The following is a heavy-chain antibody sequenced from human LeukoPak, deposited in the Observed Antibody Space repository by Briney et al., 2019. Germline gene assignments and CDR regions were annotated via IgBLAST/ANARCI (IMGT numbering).Heavy chain of an antibody. CDR2: IYPAVSDT. CDR1: GYIFTHYW. D-gene: IGHD3-10*01. V-gene: IGHV5-51*01. CDR3: ARQSRDGSKTRVYYSDY. Sequence: GESLKISCQVSGYIFTHYWIGWVRQMPGNGLESMGIIYPAVSDTTYSPSFQGQVTISVDKSISTVYLQWSSLKASDTAMYYCARQSRDGSKTRVYYSDYWGQGTLVTVSS. J-gene: IGHJ4*02.